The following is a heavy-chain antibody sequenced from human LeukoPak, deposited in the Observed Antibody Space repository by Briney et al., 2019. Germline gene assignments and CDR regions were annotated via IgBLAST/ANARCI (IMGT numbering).Heavy chain of an antibody. CDR2: IVPIFGTA. Sequence: ASVKVSCKASGGTFSSYAISWVRQAPGQGLEWMGGIVPIFGTANYAQKFQGRVTITTDEPTSTAYMELSSLRSEDTAVYYCARDCAIGCGHAFDIWGQGTMVTVSS. D-gene: IGHD2-21*01. V-gene: IGHV1-69*05. CDR1: GGTFSSYA. J-gene: IGHJ3*02. CDR3: ARDCAIGCGHAFDI.